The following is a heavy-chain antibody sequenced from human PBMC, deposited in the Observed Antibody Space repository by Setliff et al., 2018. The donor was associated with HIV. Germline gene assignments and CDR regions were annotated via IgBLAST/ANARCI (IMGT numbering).Heavy chain of an antibody. Sequence: SETLSLTCTVSGDSISSYYRNWIRQPPGKALEWIGYIYYGSTHYNPSSEGRVTISVDTSKNQFSLKLRSVTAADTAMYYCARRRCSAASCPDNSWNWLDPWGQGTLVTVSS. D-gene: IGHD2-15*01. CDR1: GDSISSYY. V-gene: IGHV4-59*08. CDR2: IYYGST. CDR3: ARRRCSAASCPDNSWNWLDP. J-gene: IGHJ5*02.